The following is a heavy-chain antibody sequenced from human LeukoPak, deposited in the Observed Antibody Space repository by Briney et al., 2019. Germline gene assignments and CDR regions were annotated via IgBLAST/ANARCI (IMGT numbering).Heavy chain of an antibody. CDR3: ARESNSGYYLSY. CDR2: IYSGGRT. CDR1: GFTVSSNY. V-gene: IGHV3-66*01. Sequence: SGGSLRLSCAASGFTVSSNYMSWVRQAPGKGLEWVSVIYSGGRTYYADSVKGRFTISRDNSKNTLYLQMNSLRAEDTAVCYCARESNSGYYLSYWGQGTLVTVSS. D-gene: IGHD3-22*01. J-gene: IGHJ4*02.